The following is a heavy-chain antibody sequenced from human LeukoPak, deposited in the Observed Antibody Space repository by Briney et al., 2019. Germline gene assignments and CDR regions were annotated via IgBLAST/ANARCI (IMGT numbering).Heavy chain of an antibody. CDR1: GGTFSSYA. J-gene: IGHJ4*02. CDR3: ARDQGLTGYFDY. D-gene: IGHD3-9*01. CDR2: IIPIFGTA. V-gene: IGHV1-69*05. Sequence: ASVKVSCKASGGTFSSYAISWVRQAPGQGLEWMGGIIPIFGTANYAQKFQGRVTMTRDTSTSTVYMELSSLRSEDTAVYFCARDQGLTGYFDYWGQGTLVTVSS.